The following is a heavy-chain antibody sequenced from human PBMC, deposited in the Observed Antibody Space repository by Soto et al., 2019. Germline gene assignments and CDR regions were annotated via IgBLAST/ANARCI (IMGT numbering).Heavy chain of an antibody. CDR3: AHRRVTMIVVANNHYFDY. V-gene: IGHV2-5*01. CDR2: IYWNDDK. Sequence: GSGPKLGNPTQTLTQTCTFSGFSLSNSGVGVGWIRQPPGKALEWLALIYWNDDKRYSPSLKSRLTITKDTSKNQVVLTMTNMDPVDTATYYCAHRRVTMIVVANNHYFDYWGQGTLVTVSS. CDR1: GFSLSNSGVG. J-gene: IGHJ4*02. D-gene: IGHD3-22*01.